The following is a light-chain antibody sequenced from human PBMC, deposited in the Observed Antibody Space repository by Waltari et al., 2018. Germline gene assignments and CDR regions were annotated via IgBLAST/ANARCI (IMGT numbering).Light chain of an antibody. J-gene: IGKJ1*01. V-gene: IGKV1-9*01. CDR2: AAS. CDR3: QQLNSYQWT. CDR1: QGISSY. Sequence: DIQLTQSPSSLSASVGDRVTITCRASQGISSYLAWYQQKPGKAPKLLIYAASTLQSGVPSRFSGSGSGTDFTLTISSLQPEDFATYYCQQLNSYQWTFGQGTKVEIK.